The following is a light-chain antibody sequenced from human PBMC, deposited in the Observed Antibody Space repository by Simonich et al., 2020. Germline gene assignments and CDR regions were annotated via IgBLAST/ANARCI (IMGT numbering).Light chain of an antibody. CDR1: QSVSRSN. CDR2: DPS. Sequence: EIVLTQSPGTLSLSPGERATLSCRASQSVSRSNLAWYQQKPGLAPRLLIYDPSSRATGIPDRFSGSGSGTDFTLTISRLEPEDFAVYYCQQYGSSPRTFGQGTKVEIK. CDR3: QQYGSSPRT. V-gene: IGKV3D-20*01. J-gene: IGKJ1*01.